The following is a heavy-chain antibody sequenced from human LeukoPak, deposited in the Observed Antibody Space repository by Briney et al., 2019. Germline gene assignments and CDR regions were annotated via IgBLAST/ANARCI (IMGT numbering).Heavy chain of an antibody. Sequence: PGGSLRLSCAASGFTFSSYAMSWVRQAPGKGLEWVSAISGSGGSTYYADSVKGRFTISRDNAKNSLYLQMNSLRAEDTAVYYCAREPAQLWGNTYYYYYMDVWGKGTTVTVSS. CDR3: AREPAQLWGNTYYYYYMDV. CDR2: ISGSGGST. CDR1: GFTFSSYA. D-gene: IGHD5-18*01. V-gene: IGHV3-23*01. J-gene: IGHJ6*03.